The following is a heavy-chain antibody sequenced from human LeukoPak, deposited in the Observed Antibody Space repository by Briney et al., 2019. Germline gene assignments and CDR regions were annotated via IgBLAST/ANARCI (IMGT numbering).Heavy chain of an antibody. D-gene: IGHD6-13*01. V-gene: IGHV3-53*05. J-gene: IGHJ4*02. Sequence: GGSLRLSCAASGFTVSSNYMSWVRQAPGKGLEWVSLIYSGGSTDYADSVKGRFTISRDNSKNTLYLQMNSLRAEDTAVYYCAKDGGIAAAGSYFDYWGQGTLVTVSS. CDR1: GFTVSSNY. CDR3: AKDGGIAAAGSYFDY. CDR2: IYSGGST.